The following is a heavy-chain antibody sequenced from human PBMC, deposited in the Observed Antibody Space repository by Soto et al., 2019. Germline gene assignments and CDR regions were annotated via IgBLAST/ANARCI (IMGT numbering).Heavy chain of an antibody. J-gene: IGHJ1*01. Sequence: ASVKVSCKASGYTFTSYGISWVRQAPGQGLEWMGWISAYNGNTNYAQKLQGRVTMTTDTSTSTAYMELRSLRSDDTAVYYCARDHYYDSSGYGLRGFQHWGQGTLVTVSS. CDR2: ISAYNGNT. CDR3: ARDHYYDSSGYGLRGFQH. D-gene: IGHD3-22*01. V-gene: IGHV1-18*01. CDR1: GYTFTSYG.